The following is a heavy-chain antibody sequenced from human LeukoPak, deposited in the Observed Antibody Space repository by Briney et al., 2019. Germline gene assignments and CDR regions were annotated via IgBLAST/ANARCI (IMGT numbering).Heavy chain of an antibody. CDR3: ARGDYYGSRGDY. CDR2: IWYDGSNK. D-gene: IGHD3-10*01. CDR1: GFTFSSYG. Sequence: PGGSLRLSCAASGFTFSSYGMHWVRQAPGKGLEWVAVIWYDGSNKYYADSVKGRFTISRDNSKNTLYLQVNSLRAEDTAVYYCARGDYYGSRGDYWGQGTLDTVSS. J-gene: IGHJ4*02. V-gene: IGHV3-33*01.